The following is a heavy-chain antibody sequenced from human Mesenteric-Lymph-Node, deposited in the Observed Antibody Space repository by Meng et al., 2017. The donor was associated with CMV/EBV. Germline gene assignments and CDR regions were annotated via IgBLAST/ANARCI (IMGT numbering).Heavy chain of an antibody. CDR1: GFIFSNYA. D-gene: IGHD2-8*01. J-gene: IGHJ3*02. CDR2: ISGSDGST. Sequence: GESLKISCAASGFIFSNYAMSWVRQAPGKGLEWVSAISGSDGSTYYADSVKGRFTISRDNFKNTLFLQMNSLRAEDTAVYYCARGGYCTTTTCYYLNAFDIWGLGTMVTVSS. V-gene: IGHV3-23*01. CDR3: ARGGYCTTTTCYYLNAFDI.